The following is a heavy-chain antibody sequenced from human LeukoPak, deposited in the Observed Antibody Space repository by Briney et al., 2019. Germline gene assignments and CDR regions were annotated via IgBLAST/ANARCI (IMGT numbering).Heavy chain of an antibody. V-gene: IGHV3-23*01. Sequence: PGGSLRLSCAASGFTFRSYAMSWVRQAPGKGLEWVSAISGSGGSTYYADSVKGRFTISRDNAKNSLYLQMNSLRAEDTAVYYCAKDTAPTGSVLFDYWGQGTLVTVSS. CDR3: AKDTAPTGSVLFDY. CDR1: GFTFRSYA. CDR2: ISGSGGST. J-gene: IGHJ4*02. D-gene: IGHD1-1*01.